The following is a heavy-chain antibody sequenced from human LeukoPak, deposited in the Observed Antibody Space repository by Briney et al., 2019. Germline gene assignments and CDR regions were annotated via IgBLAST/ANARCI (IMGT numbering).Heavy chain of an antibody. CDR3: ARGSSSWNGYYYYMDV. CDR2: INPNSGGT. CDR1: GYTFTGYY. D-gene: IGHD6-13*01. Sequence: ASVTVSCKASGYTFTGYYMHWVRQAPGQGLEWMGWINPNSGGTNYAQKFQGRVTMTRDTSISTAYMELSRLRSDDTAVYYCARGSSSWNGYYYYMDVWGKGTTVTVSS. J-gene: IGHJ6*03. V-gene: IGHV1-2*02.